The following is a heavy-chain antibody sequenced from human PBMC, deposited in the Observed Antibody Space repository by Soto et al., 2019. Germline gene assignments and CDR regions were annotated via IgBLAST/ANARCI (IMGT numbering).Heavy chain of an antibody. D-gene: IGHD4-17*01. CDR3: ARGNLQTDTVTTSFDY. V-gene: IGHV4-30-4*01. Sequence: QVQLQESGPGLVKPSQTLSLTCTVSGGSISSGDYYWNWIRQPPGKGLEWIGYIYYSGSTYYNPXLKSRXTISVDTSKNQFSLKLSSVTAADTAVYYCARGNLQTDTVTTSFDYWGQGTLVTVSS. CDR2: IYYSGST. J-gene: IGHJ4*02. CDR1: GGSISSGDYY.